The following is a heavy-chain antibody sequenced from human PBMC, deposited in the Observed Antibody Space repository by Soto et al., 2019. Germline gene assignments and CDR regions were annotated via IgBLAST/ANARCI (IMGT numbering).Heavy chain of an antibody. D-gene: IGHD6-19*01. CDR2: ISGSGGST. Sequence: GGSLRLACASSGFTFISYAMSWVRQAPGKGLEWVSAISGSGGSTYYADSVKGRFTISRDNSKNTLYLQMNSLRAEDTAVYYCAKGVAGPEAFDIWGQGTMVTVSS. V-gene: IGHV3-23*01. J-gene: IGHJ3*02. CDR3: AKGVAGPEAFDI. CDR1: GFTFISYA.